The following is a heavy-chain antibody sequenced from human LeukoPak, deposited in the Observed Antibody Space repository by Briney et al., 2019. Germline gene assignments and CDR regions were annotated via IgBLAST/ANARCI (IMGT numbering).Heavy chain of an antibody. D-gene: IGHD6-13*01. CDR3: ARETAAAGTLDY. CDR1: GFSFSVYW. J-gene: IGHJ4*02. V-gene: IGHV3-7*01. Sequence: GGSLRLSCAASGFSFSVYWMHWVRQAPGKGLEWVANIKQDGSEKYYVDSVKGRFTISRDNAKNSLYLQMNSLRAEDTAVYYCARETAAAGTLDYWGQGTLVTVSS. CDR2: IKQDGSEK.